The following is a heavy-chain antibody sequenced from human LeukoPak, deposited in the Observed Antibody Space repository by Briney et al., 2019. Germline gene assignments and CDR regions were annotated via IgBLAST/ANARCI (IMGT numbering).Heavy chain of an antibody. CDR2: ISYDGSNK. Sequence: GGSLRLSCAASGFTFSSYAMHWVRQAPGKGLEWVAVISYDGSNKYYADSVKGRFTISRDNSKNTLYLQMNSLRAEDTAVYYCARDAPYYYDSSGYLPFYWGQGTLVIVSS. CDR1: GFTFSSYA. V-gene: IGHV3-30-3*01. CDR3: ARDAPYYYDSSGYLPFY. J-gene: IGHJ4*02. D-gene: IGHD3-22*01.